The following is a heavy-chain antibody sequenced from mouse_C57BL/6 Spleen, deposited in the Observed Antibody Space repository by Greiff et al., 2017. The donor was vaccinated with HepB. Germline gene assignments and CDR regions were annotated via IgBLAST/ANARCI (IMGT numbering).Heavy chain of an antibody. Sequence: EVQLMESGEGLVKPGGSLKLSCAASGFTFSSYAMSWVRQTPEKRLEWVAYISSGGDYIYYADTVKGRFTISRDNSRNTLYLQMSSLKSEDTAMYYCTRDSNYTWFAYWGQGTLVTVSA. V-gene: IGHV5-9-1*02. CDR2: ISSGGDYI. J-gene: IGHJ3*01. CDR3: TRDSNYTWFAY. CDR1: GFTFSSYA. D-gene: IGHD2-5*01.